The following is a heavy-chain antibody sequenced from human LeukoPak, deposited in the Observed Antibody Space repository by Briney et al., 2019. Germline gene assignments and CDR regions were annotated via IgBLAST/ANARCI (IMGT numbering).Heavy chain of an antibody. CDR3: ARGVDYYDSSGYYFDAFDI. Sequence: ASETLSLTCAVYGGSFSGYYWSWIRQPPGKGLEWIGEINHSGSTNYNPSLKSRVTISVDTSKNQFSLKLSSVTAADTAVYYCARGVDYYDSSGYYFDAFDIWGQGTMVTVSS. V-gene: IGHV4-34*01. D-gene: IGHD3-22*01. CDR2: INHSGST. CDR1: GGSFSGYY. J-gene: IGHJ3*02.